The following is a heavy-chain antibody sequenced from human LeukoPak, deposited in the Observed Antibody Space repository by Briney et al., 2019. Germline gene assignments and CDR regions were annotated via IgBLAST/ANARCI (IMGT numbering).Heavy chain of an antibody. CDR3: ARERISYGLNNYYYYMDV. V-gene: IGHV7-4-1*02. J-gene: IGHJ6*03. CDR1: GYTFTSYG. CDR2: INTNTGNP. Sequence: ASVKVSCKASGYTFTSYGISWVRQAPGQGLEWMGWINTNTGNPTYAQGFTGRFVFSLDTSVSTAYLQISSLKAEDTAVYYCARERISYGLNNYYYYMDVWGKGTTVTVSS. D-gene: IGHD5-18*01.